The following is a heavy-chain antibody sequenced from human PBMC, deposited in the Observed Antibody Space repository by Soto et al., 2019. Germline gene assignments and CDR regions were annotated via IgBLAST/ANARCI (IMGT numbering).Heavy chain of an antibody. CDR3: ARDRWGDYDFWSGSPTNGYFDY. CDR2: ISAYNGNT. Sequence: ASVKVSCKASGYTFTSYGISWVRQAPGQGLEWMGWISAYNGNTNYAQKLQGRVTMTTDTSTSTAYMELRSLRSDDTAVYYCARDRWGDYDFWSGSPTNGYFDYWGQGTLVTVSS. CDR1: GYTFTSYG. J-gene: IGHJ4*02. D-gene: IGHD3-3*01. V-gene: IGHV1-18*01.